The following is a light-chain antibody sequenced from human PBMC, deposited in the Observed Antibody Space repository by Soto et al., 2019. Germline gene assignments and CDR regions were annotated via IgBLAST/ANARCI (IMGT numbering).Light chain of an antibody. V-gene: IGLV2-14*03. J-gene: IGLJ1*01. CDR2: EVS. CDR3: SSYTTSSTLV. Sequence: QSALTQPASVFGSPGQSITISCTGTSSDVGGYNFVSRYQQHPGKAPKLMIYEVSSRPSGVSNRFSGSKSGNTASLTISGLQPEDEADYYCSSYTTSSTLVFGTGTKVTVL. CDR1: SSDVGGYNF.